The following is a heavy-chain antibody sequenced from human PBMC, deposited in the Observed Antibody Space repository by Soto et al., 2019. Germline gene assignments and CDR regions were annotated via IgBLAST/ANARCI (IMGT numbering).Heavy chain of an antibody. J-gene: IGHJ6*03. D-gene: IGHD1-1*01. V-gene: IGHV4-59*01. CDR1: GGSISSYY. Sequence: SETLSLTCTVSGGSISSYYWSWIRQPPGKGLEWIGYIYYSGSTNYNPSLKSRVTISVDTSKNQFSLKLSSVTAADTAVYYCARRSGTSHYYYYYMDVWGKGTTVTVSS. CDR3: ARRSGTSHYYYYYMDV. CDR2: IYYSGST.